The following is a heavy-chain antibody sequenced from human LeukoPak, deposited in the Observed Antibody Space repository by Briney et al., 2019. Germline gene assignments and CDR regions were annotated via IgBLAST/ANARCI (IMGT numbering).Heavy chain of an antibody. V-gene: IGHV3-23*01. Sequence: GGPLRLSCAVSGFTLRSYDMSWVRQAPGKGLEWVAATSGSGVNSYYADSVRGRFTISRDNSQNTLYLQMDSLRAEDTGLYYCAKEYSGYDFDYWGQGTLVTVSS. CDR2: TSGSGVNS. CDR1: GFTLRSYD. D-gene: IGHD5-12*01. CDR3: AKEYSGYDFDY. J-gene: IGHJ4*02.